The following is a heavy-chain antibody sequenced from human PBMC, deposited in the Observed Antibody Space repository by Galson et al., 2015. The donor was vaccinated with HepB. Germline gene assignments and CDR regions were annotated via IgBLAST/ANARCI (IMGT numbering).Heavy chain of an antibody. CDR2: ISSSSSYI. CDR3: ARIRRASGAIDY. J-gene: IGHJ4*02. V-gene: IGHV3-21*01. Sequence: SLRLSCAASGFTFSSYSMNWVRQAPGKGLEWVSSISSSSSYIYYADSVKGRFTISRDNAKNSLYLQMNSLRAEDTAVYYCARIRRASGAIDYWGQGTLVTVSS. CDR1: GFTFSSYS. D-gene: IGHD6-25*01.